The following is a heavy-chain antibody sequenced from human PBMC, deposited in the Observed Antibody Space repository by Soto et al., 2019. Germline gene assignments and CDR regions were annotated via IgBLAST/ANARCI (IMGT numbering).Heavy chain of an antibody. CDR1: GFTFSSYA. V-gene: IGHV3-23*01. CDR2: ISGSGGST. J-gene: IGHJ5*01. CDR3: AKDRIDLRGMCFDS. Sequence: EVQLLESGGGLVQPGGSLRLSCAASGFTFSSYAMSWVRQAPGKGLEWVSAISGSGGSTYYADSVKGRFTISRDNSKNPLYLQINSLRAEYTAVYSYAKDRIDLRGMCFDSWGEGTLVTISS. D-gene: IGHD3-16*02.